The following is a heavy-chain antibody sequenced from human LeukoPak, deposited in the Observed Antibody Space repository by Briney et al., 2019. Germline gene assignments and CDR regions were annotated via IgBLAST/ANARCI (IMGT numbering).Heavy chain of an antibody. CDR2: ISGLSTYI. D-gene: IGHD6-25*01. CDR3: ARRDALAGNPFDS. Sequence: GGSLRLSCEASGFTFSSYTMNWIRQAPGQGLEWVSSISGLSTYIFYADSVQGRFTISRDNAKNSLYLQMDSLRVEDTGVYYCARRDALAGNPFDSWGQGTLVSVSS. J-gene: IGHJ4*02. CDR1: GFTFSSYT. V-gene: IGHV3-21*01.